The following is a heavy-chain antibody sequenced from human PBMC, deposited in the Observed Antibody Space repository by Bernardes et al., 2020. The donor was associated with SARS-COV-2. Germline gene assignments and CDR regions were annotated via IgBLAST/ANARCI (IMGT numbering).Heavy chain of an antibody. Sequence: SETLSLTCTVSGGSISSSSYYWGWIRQPPGKGLEWIGSIYYSGSTYYNPSLKSRVTISVDTSKNQFSLKLSSVTAADTAVYYCARLRWSSSLLRPNWFDPWGQGTLVTVSS. CDR3: ARLRWSSSLLRPNWFDP. CDR1: GGSISSSSYY. J-gene: IGHJ5*02. V-gene: IGHV4-39*01. D-gene: IGHD6-6*01. CDR2: IYYSGST.